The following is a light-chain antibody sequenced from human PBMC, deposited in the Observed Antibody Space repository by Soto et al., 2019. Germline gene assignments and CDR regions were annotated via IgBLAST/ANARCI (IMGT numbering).Light chain of an antibody. J-gene: IGLJ2*01. V-gene: IGLV2-14*01. CDR2: DVS. CDR3: SSYTGSDVVI. CDR1: SNDIGGYIY. Sequence: QSALTQPASVSGSPGQSITISCTGNSNDIGGYIYVSWYQQAPGKAPKLIIYDVSNRPSGVSNRFSGSKSGNTASLTISGLQADDEADYYCSSYTGSDVVIFGGGTKLTVL.